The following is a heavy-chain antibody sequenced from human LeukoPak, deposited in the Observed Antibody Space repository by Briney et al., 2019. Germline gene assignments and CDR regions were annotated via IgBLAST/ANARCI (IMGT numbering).Heavy chain of an antibody. CDR1: GYTLTGYI. J-gene: IGHJ5*02. CDR2: INGNTGDT. D-gene: IGHD6-19*01. Sequence: VASVKVSSKASGYTLTGYIMHWVRQAPGQGLEWMGWINGNTGDTRYAEKFQGRVTMTRDTSINTAYMEVRSLTSDDSAVYYCARDGAVAGFYNWVAPGGQGTLVTVSS. V-gene: IGHV1-2*02. CDR3: ARDGAVAGFYNWVAP.